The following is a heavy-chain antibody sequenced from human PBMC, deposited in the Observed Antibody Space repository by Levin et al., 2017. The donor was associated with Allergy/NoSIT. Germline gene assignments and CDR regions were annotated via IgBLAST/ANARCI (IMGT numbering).Heavy chain of an antibody. J-gene: IGHJ4*02. CDR1: GYTFTSYY. Sequence: GESLKISCKASGYTFTSYYMHWVRQAPGQGLEWMGIINPSGGSTSYAQKFQGRVTMTRDTSTSTVYMELSSLRSEDTAVYYCARGLRDYFDYWGQGTLVTVSS. V-gene: IGHV1-46*01. CDR2: INPSGGST. CDR3: ARGLRDYFDY. D-gene: IGHD3-16*01.